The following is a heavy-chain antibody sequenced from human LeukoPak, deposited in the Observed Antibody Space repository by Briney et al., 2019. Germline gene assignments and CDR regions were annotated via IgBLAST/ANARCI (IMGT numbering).Heavy chain of an antibody. D-gene: IGHD2-2*01. CDR1: GFTFSSYA. J-gene: IGHJ4*02. Sequence: GGSLRLSCAASGFTFSSYAMHWVRQAPGKGLEWVAVISYDGSNKYYADSVKGGFTISRDNSKNTLYLQMNSLRAEDTAVYYCAREIIVVVPAAMSYFDYWGQGTLVTVSS. CDR2: ISYDGSNK. V-gene: IGHV3-30*04. CDR3: AREIIVVVPAAMSYFDY.